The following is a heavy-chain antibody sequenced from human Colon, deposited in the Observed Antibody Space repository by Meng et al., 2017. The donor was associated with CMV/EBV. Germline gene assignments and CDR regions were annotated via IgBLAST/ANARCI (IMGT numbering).Heavy chain of an antibody. Sequence: SETLSLTCNVSGDSLNRGGYYWTWIRQHPERGLEWIGYIYSGGTTSYNPSLTSRATISMGASEGQFSLTLRSVTASDTAVYYCAGRGRGTFAFWGQGVLVTVSS. CDR3: AGRGRGTFAF. D-gene: IGHD1-1*01. V-gene: IGHV4-31*03. J-gene: IGHJ4*02. CDR1: GDSLNRGGYY. CDR2: IYSGGTT.